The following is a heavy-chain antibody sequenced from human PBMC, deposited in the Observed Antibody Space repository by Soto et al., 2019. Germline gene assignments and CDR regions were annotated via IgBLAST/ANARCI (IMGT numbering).Heavy chain of an antibody. CDR2: IYPGDSDT. J-gene: IGHJ3*02. CDR3: ARILSYYYDSSGYYTNDAFDI. V-gene: IGHV5-51*01. Sequence: GESLKISCKGSGYSFTNYWIGWVRQMPGKGLEWMGIIYPGDSDTRYSPSFQGQVTISADKSISTAYLQWSSLQASDTAMYYCARILSYYYDSSGYYTNDAFDIWGQGTMVTVSS. CDR1: GYSFTNYW. D-gene: IGHD3-22*01.